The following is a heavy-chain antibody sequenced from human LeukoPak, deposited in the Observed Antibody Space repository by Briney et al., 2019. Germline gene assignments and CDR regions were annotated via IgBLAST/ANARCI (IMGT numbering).Heavy chain of an antibody. CDR1: GFTFSDYA. J-gene: IGHJ4*02. CDR2: IRNQANGGTA. Sequence: GGSLRLSCTAAGFTFSDYAVTWVRQAPGKGLEWVGFIRNQANGGTADYAASVKGRFTISRDDSKTIAYLQMNSLKTEDTAVYFCSRAYSTGWLGITDYWGQGALVTVSS. D-gene: IGHD6-19*01. CDR3: SRAYSTGWLGITDY. V-gene: IGHV3-49*04.